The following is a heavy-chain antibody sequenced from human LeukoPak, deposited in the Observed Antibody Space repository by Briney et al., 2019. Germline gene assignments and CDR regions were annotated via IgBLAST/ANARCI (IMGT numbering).Heavy chain of an antibody. V-gene: IGHV4-34*01. CDR2: INHSGST. Sequence: SETLSLTCAVYGGSFSGYYWSWIRQPPGKGLEWIGEINHSGSTNYNPSLKSRVTISVDTSKNQFSLKLSSVTAADTAVYYCARPVSGSRGWYYNYWGQGTLVTVSS. CDR1: GGSFSGYY. CDR3: ARPVSGSRGWYYNY. J-gene: IGHJ4*02. D-gene: IGHD6-19*01.